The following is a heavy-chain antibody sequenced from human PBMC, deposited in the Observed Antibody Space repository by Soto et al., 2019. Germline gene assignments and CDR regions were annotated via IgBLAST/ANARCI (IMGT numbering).Heavy chain of an antibody. CDR3: ARDLLYYDILTGYADV. CDR2: INAGNGNT. Sequence: SVKVSCKASGYTFTSYAMHWVRQAPEQRLEWMGWINAGNGNTKYSQKFQGRVTITRDTSASTAYMELSSLRSEDTAVYYCARDLLYYDILTGYADVWGQGTTVTVSS. V-gene: IGHV1-3*01. CDR1: GYTFTSYA. D-gene: IGHD3-9*01. J-gene: IGHJ6*02.